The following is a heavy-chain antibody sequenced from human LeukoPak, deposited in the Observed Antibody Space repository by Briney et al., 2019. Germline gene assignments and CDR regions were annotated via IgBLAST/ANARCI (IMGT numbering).Heavy chain of an antibody. CDR1: GFTFSNSN. J-gene: IGHJ4*02. CDR3: ARALSIESSSPQGN. V-gene: IGHV3-69-1*02. Sequence: GGSLRLSCAASGFTFSNSNMYWVRQAPGEGLEWVSSITITTYIYYADSVKGRFTISRDNAKSSLYLQMNSLRAEDTAIYYCARALSIESSSPQGNWGQGTLVTVSS. D-gene: IGHD2-21*01. CDR2: ITITTYI.